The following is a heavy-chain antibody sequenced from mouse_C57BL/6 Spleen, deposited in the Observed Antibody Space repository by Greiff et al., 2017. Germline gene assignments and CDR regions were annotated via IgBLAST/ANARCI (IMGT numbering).Heavy chain of an antibody. CDR3: ARRTDYDSWCAY. V-gene: IGHV1-64*01. J-gene: IGHJ3*01. CDR1: GYTFTSYW. D-gene: IGHD2-4*01. CDR2: IHPNSGST. Sequence: QVQLQQPGAELVKPGASVKLSCKASGYTFTSYWMHWVKQRPGQGLEWIGMIHPNSGSTNYNEKFKSKATLTVDKSSSTAYMQLSSLTSEDSAVYYCARRTDYDSWCAYWGQGTLVTVSA.